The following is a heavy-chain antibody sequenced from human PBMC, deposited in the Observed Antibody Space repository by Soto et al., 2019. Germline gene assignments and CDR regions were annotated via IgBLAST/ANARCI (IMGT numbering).Heavy chain of an antibody. CDR3: ASLYPYNWNYPPTSYYMDG. CDR2: IYYSGST. J-gene: IGHJ6*03. CDR1: GGSISSYY. V-gene: IGHV4-59*08. Sequence: SETLSLTCTVSGGSISSYYWSWIRQPPGKGLEWIGYIYYSGSTNYNPSLKSRVTISVDTSKNQFSLKLSSVTAADTAVYYCASLYPYNWNYPPTSYYMDGWGKGITVTVAS. D-gene: IGHD1-20*01.